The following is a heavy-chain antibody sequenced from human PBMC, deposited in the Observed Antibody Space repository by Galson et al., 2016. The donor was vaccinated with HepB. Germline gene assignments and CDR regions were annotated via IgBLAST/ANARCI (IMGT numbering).Heavy chain of an antibody. D-gene: IGHD6-19*01. J-gene: IGHJ5*02. CDR1: GDSVRNADFY. CDR2: IHHSGTS. Sequence: SETLSLTCSVFGDSVRNADFYWTWIRQSPGKSLEWIGDIHHSGTSRYNPSLRSRITISMDMPNSQFAERLTSVTPADTGFYFWATAGGTSGWFTATIKLFYACGQGRLVTV. V-gene: IGHV4-61*08. CDR3: ATAGGTSGWFTATIKLFYA.